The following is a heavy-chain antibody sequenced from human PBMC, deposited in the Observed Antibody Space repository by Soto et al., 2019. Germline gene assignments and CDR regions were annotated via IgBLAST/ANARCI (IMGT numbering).Heavy chain of an antibody. D-gene: IGHD3-10*01. CDR3: AKDRDYPRDYFHY. CDR1: GFSFSVYG. CDR2: VSPNGQGI. J-gene: IGHJ4*02. Sequence: GGSLRLSCETSGFSFSVYGMHWVRQAPGKGLEWVSAVSPNGQGIYYADSVRGRFTISRDFSKNTVFLNMDSLRAEDTAVYYCAKDRDYPRDYFHYWGQGTLVTVSS. V-gene: IGHV3-23*01.